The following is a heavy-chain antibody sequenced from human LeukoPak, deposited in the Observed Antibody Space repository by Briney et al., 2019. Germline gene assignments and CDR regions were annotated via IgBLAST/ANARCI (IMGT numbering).Heavy chain of an antibody. CDR3: ARGRAFDY. D-gene: IGHD1-26*01. J-gene: IGHJ4*02. Sequence: PGGSLRLSCAASGFTFSSYGMHWVRQAPGKGLEWVAVISYDGSNKYYADSVKGRFTISRDNSKNTLYLQMNSLRAVDTAVYYCARGRAFDYWGQGTLVTVSS. CDR2: ISYDGSNK. CDR1: GFTFSSYG. V-gene: IGHV3-30*03.